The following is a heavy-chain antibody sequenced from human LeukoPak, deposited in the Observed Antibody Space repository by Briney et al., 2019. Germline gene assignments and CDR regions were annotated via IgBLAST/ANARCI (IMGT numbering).Heavy chain of an antibody. V-gene: IGHV4-30-4*01. CDR2: IYYSGST. D-gene: IGHD4-17*01. CDR1: GGSISSGDYY. CDR3: ARTTVTLIDY. Sequence: SETLSLTCTVSGGSISSGDYYWGWIRQPPGKGLEWIGYIYYSGSTYYNPSLKSRVTISVDTSKNQFSLKLSSVTAADTAVYYCARTTVTLIDYWGQGTLVTVSS. J-gene: IGHJ4*02.